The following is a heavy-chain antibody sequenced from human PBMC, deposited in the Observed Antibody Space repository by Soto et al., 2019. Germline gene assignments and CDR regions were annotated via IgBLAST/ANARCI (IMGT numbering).Heavy chain of an antibody. J-gene: IGHJ4*02. V-gene: IGHV3-30*18. CDR1: GFDFTYYA. D-gene: IGHD1-26*01. CDR2: MSSDGSKI. CDR3: AKDEGVGGTLGLLDY. Sequence: QVQLVESGGGAVQPGESLRLSCVASGFDFTYYAMHWVRQAPGKGLESVAVMSSDGSKIHHTDSVKGRFTISRDNSKNTLYLHMNSLRKEDTAVYFCAKDEGVGGTLGLLDYWGQGTLVSVSS.